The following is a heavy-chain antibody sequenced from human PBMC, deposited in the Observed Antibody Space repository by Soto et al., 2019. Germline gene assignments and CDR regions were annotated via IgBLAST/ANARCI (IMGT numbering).Heavy chain of an antibody. CDR3: ARDLGTYPGRYFEY. D-gene: IGHD1-1*01. CDR2: IWYDGSKR. Sequence: RKDTGKGLEWVALIWYDGSKRYYADSVRGRFTISRDDSKSTLYLQMNSLRVEDTAVYHCARDLGTYPGRYFEYRGQRT. V-gene: IGHV3-33*01. J-gene: IGHJ4*02.